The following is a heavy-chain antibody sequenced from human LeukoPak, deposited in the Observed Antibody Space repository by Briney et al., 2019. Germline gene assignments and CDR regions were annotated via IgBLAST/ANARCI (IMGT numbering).Heavy chain of an antibody. CDR2: IYYSGST. Sequence: SETLSLTCTVSGGSLSSSSYYWGWIRQPPGKGLEWIGSIYYSGSTYYNPSLKSRVTISVDTSKNQFSLKLSSVTAADTAVYYCALWGATRDAFDIWGQGTMVTVSS. CDR1: GGSLSSSSYY. D-gene: IGHD1-26*01. V-gene: IGHV4-39*01. J-gene: IGHJ3*02. CDR3: ALWGATRDAFDI.